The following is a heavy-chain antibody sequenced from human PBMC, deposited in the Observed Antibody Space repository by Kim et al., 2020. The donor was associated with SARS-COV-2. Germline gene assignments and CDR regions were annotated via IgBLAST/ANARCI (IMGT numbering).Heavy chain of an antibody. CDR2: IWYDGSEK. D-gene: IGHD2-15*01. J-gene: IGHJ4*02. V-gene: IGHV3-33*01. CDR3: AREPALTEVVGGFDS. Sequence: GGSLRLSRAASGFTFSNHDMHWVRQAPGKGLEWVAVIWYDGSEKYYADSVKGRFSISRDNSNKMLFLQMNSLRAEDTGVYYCAREPALTEVVGGFDSWGQGTLVTVSS. CDR1: GFTFSNHD.